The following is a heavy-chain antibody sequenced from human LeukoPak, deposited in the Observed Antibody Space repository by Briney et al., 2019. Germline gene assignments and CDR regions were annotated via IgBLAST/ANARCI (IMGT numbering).Heavy chain of an antibody. J-gene: IGHJ4*02. Sequence: PGGSLRPSCAASGFTFSDYYMSWIRQAPGKGLEWVSYISSSGSTIYYADSVKGRITISTDNGKNSLYLKMHSLRAEDTAVYYCARDSNYMVDYWGQGTLVTVSS. CDR2: ISSSGSTI. CDR3: ARDSNYMVDY. V-gene: IGHV3-11*01. CDR1: GFTFSDYY. D-gene: IGHD4-11*01.